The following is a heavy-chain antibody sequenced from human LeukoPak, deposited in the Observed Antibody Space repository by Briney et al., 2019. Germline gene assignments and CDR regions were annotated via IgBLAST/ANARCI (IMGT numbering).Heavy chain of an antibody. J-gene: IGHJ4*02. CDR2: ISYDGSKK. CDR3: AKGGNYDISPRVDY. Sequence: GRSLRLSCAASGFTFSSYGMHWVRQAPGKGLEWVAVISYDGSKKYYADSVRGRSTISRDNSKNTLYLQMNSLRAEDTAVYYCAKGGNYDISPRVDYWGQGTLVTVSS. CDR1: GFTFSSYG. V-gene: IGHV3-30*18. D-gene: IGHD3-9*01.